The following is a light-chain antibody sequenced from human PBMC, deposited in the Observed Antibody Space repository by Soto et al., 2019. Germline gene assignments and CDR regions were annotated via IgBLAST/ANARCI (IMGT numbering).Light chain of an antibody. Sequence: QSVLTQPASVSGSPGQSITISCTGTSSDVGGYNYFSWYQQHPGKAPKLIIYEVSNRPSGVSNRFSGSKSGNTASLTISGLQAEDEADYYCSSYTSSSTPYVFGTGTKLTVL. CDR1: SSDVGGYNY. CDR3: SSYTSSSTPYV. J-gene: IGLJ1*01. V-gene: IGLV2-14*01. CDR2: EVS.